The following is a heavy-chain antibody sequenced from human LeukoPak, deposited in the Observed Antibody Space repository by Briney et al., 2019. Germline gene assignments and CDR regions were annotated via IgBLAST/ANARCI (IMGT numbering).Heavy chain of an antibody. V-gene: IGHV3-74*01. CDR3: ARRMATRYYSGMDF. Sequence: PGGSPRLSCAASGFTFSSYWMHWVRQAPGKGLVWVSRINSDGSSTTYADSVKGRFTISRDGAKNTVYLQMNSLRAEDTAVYYCARRMATRYYSGMDFWGQGTTVTVSS. CDR2: INSDGSST. D-gene: IGHD5-24*01. J-gene: IGHJ6*02. CDR1: GFTFSSYW.